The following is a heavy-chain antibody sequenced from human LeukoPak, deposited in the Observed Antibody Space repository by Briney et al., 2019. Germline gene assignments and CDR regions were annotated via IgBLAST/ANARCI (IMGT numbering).Heavy chain of an antibody. J-gene: IGHJ3*02. CDR3: ASSVYSSSWSGGVGAFDI. Sequence: ASVKVSCKASGGTFSSYAISWVRQAPGQGLEWMGGIIPIFGTANYAQKFQGRVTITTDESTSTAYMELSSLRSEDTAVYYCASSVYSSSWSGGVGAFDIWGQGTMVTVSS. D-gene: IGHD6-13*01. CDR2: IIPIFGTA. CDR1: GGTFSSYA. V-gene: IGHV1-69*05.